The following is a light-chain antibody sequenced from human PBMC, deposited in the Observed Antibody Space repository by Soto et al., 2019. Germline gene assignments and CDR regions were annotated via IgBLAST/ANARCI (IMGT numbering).Light chain of an antibody. Sequence: EIVLTQSPATLSLSPGERATLSCRASQSVSSYLAWYQHKPGQTPRLLIYGASNRATGIPARFSGSGSGTDFTLTISSLEPEDFAVYYCQQRSNWLLTFGGGTKVEIK. CDR2: GAS. CDR3: QQRSNWLLT. CDR1: QSVSSY. J-gene: IGKJ4*01. V-gene: IGKV3-11*01.